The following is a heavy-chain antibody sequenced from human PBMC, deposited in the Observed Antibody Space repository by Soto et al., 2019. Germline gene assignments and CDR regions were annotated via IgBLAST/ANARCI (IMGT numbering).Heavy chain of an antibody. Sequence: ASVKVSFKASGGTFSSYAISWVRQAPGQGLEWMGGIIPIFGTANYAQKFQGRVTITADESTSTAYMELSSLRSEDTAVYYCARIFTYYYDSSGYYGPVYYFDYWG. D-gene: IGHD3-22*01. CDR2: IIPIFGTA. V-gene: IGHV1-69*13. CDR3: ARIFTYYYDSSGYYGPVYYFDY. CDR1: GGTFSSYA. J-gene: IGHJ4*01.